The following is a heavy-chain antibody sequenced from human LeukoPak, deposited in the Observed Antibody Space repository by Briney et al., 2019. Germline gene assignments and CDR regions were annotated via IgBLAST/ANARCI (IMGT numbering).Heavy chain of an antibody. CDR2: IYHSGST. J-gene: IGHJ4*02. CDR1: GGSISSGGYY. D-gene: IGHD6-13*01. V-gene: IGHV4-30-2*01. Sequence: SETLSLTCTVSGGSISSGGYYWSWIRQPPGKGLEWIGYIYHSGSTYYNPSLKSRVTISVDRSKNQFSLKLSSVTAADTAVYYCARSTGIAAAGPFDYWGQGTLVTVSS. CDR3: ARSTGIAAAGPFDY.